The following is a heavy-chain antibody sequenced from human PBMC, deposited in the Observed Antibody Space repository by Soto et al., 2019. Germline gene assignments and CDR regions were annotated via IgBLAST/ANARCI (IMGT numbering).Heavy chain of an antibody. CDR2: ISAYNGNT. V-gene: IGHV1-18*01. D-gene: IGHD3-16*02. CDR1: GYTYTSYG. J-gene: IGHJ4*02. CDR3: ASLSRYDYIWGSYRLGY. Sequence: ASVKVSCQASGYTYTSYGVSWVRQAPGQGLEWMGWISAYNGNTNYAQKLQGRVTMTTDTSTSTAYMELRSLRSDDTAVYYCASLSRYDYIWGSYRLGYWGQGTLVTVS.